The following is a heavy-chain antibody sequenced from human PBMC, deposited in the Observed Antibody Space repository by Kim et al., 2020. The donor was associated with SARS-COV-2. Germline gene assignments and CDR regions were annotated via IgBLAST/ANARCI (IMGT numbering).Heavy chain of an antibody. Sequence: GGSLRLSCSASGFIFSSYWMHWVRHVPGKGLQWVSRIRTDGSGTTYADSVKGRFTISRDNAKNTVYLQMDSLRADDTAVYYCARELVWGNTPNWGQGTLVTVSS. D-gene: IGHD3-10*01. CDR1: GFIFSSYW. CDR2: IRTDGSGT. CDR3: ARELVWGNTPN. J-gene: IGHJ4*02. V-gene: IGHV3-74*01.